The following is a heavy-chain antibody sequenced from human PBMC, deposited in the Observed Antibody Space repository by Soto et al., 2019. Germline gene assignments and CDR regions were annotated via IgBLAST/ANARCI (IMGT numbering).Heavy chain of an antibody. CDR3: ARGARIAAAVGYYFDY. J-gene: IGHJ4*02. Sequence: QVQLQQWGAGLLKPSETLSLTCAVYGGSFSGYYWSWIRQPPGKGLEWIGEINHSGSTNYNPSLKSRVTISVDTSKNQFSLKLSSVTAADTAVYYFARGARIAAAVGYYFDYWGQGTLGTVSS. CDR2: INHSGST. D-gene: IGHD6-13*01. CDR1: GGSFSGYY. V-gene: IGHV4-34*01.